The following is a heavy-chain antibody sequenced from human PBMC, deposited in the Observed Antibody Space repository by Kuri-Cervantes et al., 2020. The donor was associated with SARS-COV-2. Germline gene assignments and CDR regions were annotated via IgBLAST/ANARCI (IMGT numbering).Heavy chain of an antibody. CDR2: IYYSVST. V-gene: IGHV4-39*01. J-gene: IGHJ4*02. CDR1: AGSISSSSYY. D-gene: IGHD2-21*01. Sequence: SETMSLTCPVSAGSISSSSYYWGWIRQPPVKGLEWIGSIYYSVSTYYNSSLKSRVTISVDTSKNQFSLKLSSVTAADTAVYYCERGDFNSSPLDYWGQGTLVTVSS. CDR3: ERGDFNSSPLDY.